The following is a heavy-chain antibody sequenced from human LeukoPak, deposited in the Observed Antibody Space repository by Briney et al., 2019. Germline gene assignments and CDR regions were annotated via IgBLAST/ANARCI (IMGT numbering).Heavy chain of an antibody. D-gene: IGHD2-2*01. J-gene: IGHJ5*02. Sequence: SETLSLTWAVYGGSFSGYYWSWIRQPPGKGLEWIGEINHSGSTNYNPSLKSRVTISVDTSKNQFSLKLSSVTAADTAVYYCARVHCSSTSCYYSNWFDPWGQGTLVTVSS. CDR3: ARVHCSSTSCYYSNWFDP. CDR1: GGSFSGYY. CDR2: INHSGST. V-gene: IGHV4-34*01.